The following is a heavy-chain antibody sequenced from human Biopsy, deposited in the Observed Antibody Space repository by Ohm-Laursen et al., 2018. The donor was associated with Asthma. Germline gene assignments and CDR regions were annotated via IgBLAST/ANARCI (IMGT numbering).Heavy chain of an antibody. CDR2: IMTVFGTT. Sequence: SSVKVSCKAPGGTFSNFAISWVRQAPGQGLEWLGGIMTVFGTTNYAQKFQGRVNITADESTSTAYMEATSLRSEDTAIYYCARCQVGYSSGWSLLLKKIYYSGMDVWGQGTAVTVSS. CDR1: GGTFSNFA. J-gene: IGHJ6*02. CDR3: ARCQVGYSSGWSLLLKKIYYSGMDV. D-gene: IGHD6-19*01. V-gene: IGHV1-69*01.